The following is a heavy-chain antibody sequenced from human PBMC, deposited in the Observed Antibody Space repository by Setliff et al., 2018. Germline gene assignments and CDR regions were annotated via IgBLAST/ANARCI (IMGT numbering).Heavy chain of an antibody. CDR2: ITTYNDNT. CDR3: ARDRPSHTSDYYYSIPFDY. CDR1: GYSFTSYG. J-gene: IGHJ4*02. V-gene: IGHV1-18*01. D-gene: IGHD3-22*01. Sequence: ASVKVSCKTSGYSFTSYGISWVRQAPGQGLEWMGHITTYNDNTKYAQKFQGRVTMTIDTSTSTAYMELRTLRSDDTAFYFCARDRPSHTSDYYYSIPFDYWGRGTLVTVSS.